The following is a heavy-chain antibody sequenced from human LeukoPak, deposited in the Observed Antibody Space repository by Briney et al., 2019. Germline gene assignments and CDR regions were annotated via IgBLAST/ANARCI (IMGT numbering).Heavy chain of an antibody. Sequence: ASVKVSCKASGYTFTSYDINWVRQATGQGLEWMGWMNPNSGNTGYAQKFQGRVTMTRNTSISTAYMELSSLRSEDTAVYYCARILRYFDWLLGDYYGMDVWGQGTTVTASS. CDR3: ARILRYFDWLLGDYYGMDV. D-gene: IGHD3-9*01. CDR2: MNPNSGNT. CDR1: GYTFTSYD. V-gene: IGHV1-8*01. J-gene: IGHJ6*02.